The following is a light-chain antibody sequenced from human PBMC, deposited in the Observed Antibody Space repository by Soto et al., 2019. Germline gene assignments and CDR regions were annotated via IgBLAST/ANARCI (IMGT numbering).Light chain of an antibody. CDR1: QSVSSN. J-gene: IGKJ4*01. CDR2: GAS. CDR3: QQYNNWPRT. V-gene: IGKV3D-15*01. Sequence: EVVMTQSPATLSVSPGERATLSCRASQSVSSNLAWYQQSPGQAPRLLIYGASTRATGIPTRFSGSGTGTEFTLTISSLESEDFAVYYCQQYNNWPRTFGGGTKVDI.